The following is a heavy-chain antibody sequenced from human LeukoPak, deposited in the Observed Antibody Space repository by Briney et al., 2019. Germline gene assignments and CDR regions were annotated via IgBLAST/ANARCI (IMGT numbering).Heavy chain of an antibody. CDR3: ARVSGYDWESFCDY. V-gene: IGHV4-59*01. D-gene: IGHD5-12*01. Sequence: SETLSLTCTVSGGSISSYYWSWIRQPPGKGLEWIGYIYYSGSTNYNPSLKSRVTISVDTSKNQFSLELSSVTAADTAVYYCARVSGYDWESFCDYWGQGTLVTVSS. J-gene: IGHJ4*02. CDR1: GGSISSYY. CDR2: IYYSGST.